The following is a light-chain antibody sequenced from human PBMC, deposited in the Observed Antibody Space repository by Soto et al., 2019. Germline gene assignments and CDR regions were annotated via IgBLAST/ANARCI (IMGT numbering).Light chain of an antibody. V-gene: IGKV3-15*01. CDR2: GAS. CDR1: RSFASN. J-gene: IGKJ3*01. CDR3: QQYTKWPR. Sequence: EMVLTQSPGTLSLSPGERASLSCRASRSFASNLAWYQQKPGQAPRLLIYGASTRANGIPARFSGTGSGTEFTLTISSLQSDDFALYYCQQYTKWPRFGPGTKVDIK.